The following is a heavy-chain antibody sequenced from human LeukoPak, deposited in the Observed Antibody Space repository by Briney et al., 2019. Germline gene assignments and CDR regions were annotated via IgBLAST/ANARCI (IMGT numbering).Heavy chain of an antibody. V-gene: IGHV1-69*01. CDR1: GGTFGTYS. CDR2: IIPIFGTA. J-gene: IGHJ6*03. CDR3: ARDSVDRRQHPEAYFYYMDV. Sequence: SVKVSCKASGGTFGTYSISWVRQAPGRGLEWVGGIIPIFGTANYAQGFQGRVTITADASASTAYMELNSLRSEDTAVYYCARDSVDRRQHPEAYFYYMDVWGKGTTVTVSS. D-gene: IGHD5/OR15-5a*01.